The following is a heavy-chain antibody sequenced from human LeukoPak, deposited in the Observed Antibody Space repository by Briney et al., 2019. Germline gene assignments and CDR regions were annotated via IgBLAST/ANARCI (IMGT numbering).Heavy chain of an antibody. CDR2: IIPILGIA. V-gene: IGHV1-69*04. J-gene: IGHJ4*02. D-gene: IGHD3-22*01. CDR1: GGTFSSYA. CDR3: ARERGYYDSSGPYYFGY. Sequence: SVKVSCKASGGTFSSYAISWVRQAPGQGLEWMGRIIPILGIANYAQKFQGRVTITADKSTSTAYMELSSLRSEDTAVYYCARERGYYDSSGPYYFGYWGQGTLVTVSS.